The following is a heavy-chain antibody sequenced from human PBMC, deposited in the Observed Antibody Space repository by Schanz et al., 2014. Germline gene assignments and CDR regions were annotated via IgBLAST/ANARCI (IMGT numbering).Heavy chain of an antibody. CDR1: GFAFSSYG. CDR3: AKGRFGELSAFDI. J-gene: IGHJ3*02. Sequence: EVQLLESGGGLVQPGGSLRLSCLASGFAFSSYGMNWLRQAPGKGLEWVSVIGVDGTTTYYADSVKGRFTISRDNSKNTLYLQMSSLTTEDTAVYYCAKGRFGELSAFDIWGQGTMXTVSS. V-gene: IGHV3-23*01. CDR2: IGVDGTTT. D-gene: IGHD3-10*01.